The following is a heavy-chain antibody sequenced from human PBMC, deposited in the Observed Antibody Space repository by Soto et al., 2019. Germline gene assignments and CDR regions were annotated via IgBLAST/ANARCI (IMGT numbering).Heavy chain of an antibody. V-gene: IGHV1-18*01. D-gene: IGHD3-3*01. CDR1: GYTFTTFG. Sequence: ASVKVSFKASGYTFTTFGISWVRQAPGQGLEWMGWISAYNGYTNYAQKLQGRVTMTTDTSTSTAYMELRSLRSDDTAVYYCARDPTIFGVVQNYGMDVWGQGTTLTVSS. J-gene: IGHJ6*02. CDR3: ARDPTIFGVVQNYGMDV. CDR2: ISAYNGYT.